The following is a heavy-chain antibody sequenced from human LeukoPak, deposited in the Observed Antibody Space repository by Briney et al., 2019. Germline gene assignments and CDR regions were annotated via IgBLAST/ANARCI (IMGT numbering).Heavy chain of an antibody. CDR2: IYYSGST. CDR3: ARWSGWNDPYYFDY. V-gene: IGHV4-59*08. J-gene: IGHJ4*02. Sequence: PETLSLTCTVSGGSISSYYWSWLRQPPGKGLEWIGYIYYSGSTNYNPSLKSRVTISVDTSKNQFSLKLSSVTAADTAVYYCARWSGWNDPYYFDYWGQGTLVTVSS. CDR1: GGSISSYY. D-gene: IGHD1-1*01.